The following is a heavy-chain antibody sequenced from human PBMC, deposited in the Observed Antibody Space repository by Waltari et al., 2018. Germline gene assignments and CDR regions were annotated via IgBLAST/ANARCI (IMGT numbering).Heavy chain of an antibody. D-gene: IGHD3-10*01. J-gene: IGHJ4*02. V-gene: IGHV5-51*01. CDR2: IYPGDSDT. CDR3: ARQSITMVRGVIDNRDY. CDR1: GYSFTSYW. Sequence: EVQLVQSGAEVKKPGESLKISCKGSGYSFTSYWIGWVRQMPGKGLEWMGIIYPGDSDTRYSPSFQGQVTISADKSISTAYLQWSSLKASDTAMYYCARQSITMVRGVIDNRDYWGQGTLVTVSS.